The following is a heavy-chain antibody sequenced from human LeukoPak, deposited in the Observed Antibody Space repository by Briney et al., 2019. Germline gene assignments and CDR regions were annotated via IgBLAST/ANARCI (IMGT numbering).Heavy chain of an antibody. Sequence: GGSLRLSCAASGFTFGDYYMTWIRQAPGKGLEWLSFISSRGDSLYYADSVRGRFTISRDNAKNSLFLQMNSLRAEDTAVYYCAREVVIVPDYFYYGLDVWGQGTTVSVSS. CDR2: ISSRGDSL. CDR1: GFTFGDYY. V-gene: IGHV3-11*01. J-gene: IGHJ6*02. CDR3: AREVVIVPDYFYYGLDV. D-gene: IGHD2/OR15-2a*01.